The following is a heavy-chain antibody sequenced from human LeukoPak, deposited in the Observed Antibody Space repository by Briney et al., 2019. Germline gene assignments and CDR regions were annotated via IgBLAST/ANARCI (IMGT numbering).Heavy chain of an antibody. Sequence: GGSLRLSCTASGFTFSNYALGWVRQAPGKGLEWVSLISGSGGGTYFADSVKGRFTISRDNSKNTPYLQMDGLRAEDTAIYYCAPDLRGSAWSLDDWGQGTLVTVSS. J-gene: IGHJ4*02. D-gene: IGHD6-13*01. CDR3: APDLRGSAWSLDD. CDR1: GFTFSNYA. CDR2: ISGSGGGT. V-gene: IGHV3-23*01.